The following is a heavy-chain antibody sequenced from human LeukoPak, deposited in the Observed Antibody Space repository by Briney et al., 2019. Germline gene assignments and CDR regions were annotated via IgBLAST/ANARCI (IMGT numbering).Heavy chain of an antibody. V-gene: IGHV3-64*01. D-gene: IGHD6-19*01. CDR3: AKDYGYSNDWYLIDY. J-gene: IGHJ4*02. Sequence: PGGSLRLSCAASGFTFSSYAMHWVRQAPGKGLEYVSAISSNGGSTYYANSVKGRFTISRDNSKNTLYLQMGSLRAEDTAFYYCAKDYGYSNDWYLIDYWGQGTLVTVSS. CDR1: GFTFSSYA. CDR2: ISSNGGST.